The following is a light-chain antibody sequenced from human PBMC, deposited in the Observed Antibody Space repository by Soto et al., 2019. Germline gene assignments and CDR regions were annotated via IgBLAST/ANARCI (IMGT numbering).Light chain of an antibody. Sequence: QSALTQAASVSGSPGQSITISCTGTSSNVGSYNLVSWYHQHPAKAPKLMIYEVSKRPSGLSNRFSGSKSGNTASLTISGLQAEDEADYYCCSYAGSRTPLIFGTGTKLTVL. CDR2: EVS. V-gene: IGLV2-23*02. CDR3: CSYAGSRTPLI. CDR1: SSNVGSYNL. J-gene: IGLJ1*01.